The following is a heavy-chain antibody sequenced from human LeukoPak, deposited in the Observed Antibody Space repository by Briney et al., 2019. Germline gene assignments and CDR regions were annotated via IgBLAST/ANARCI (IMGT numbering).Heavy chain of an antibody. CDR1: GDSISSSKKY. D-gene: IGHD3-10*01. J-gene: IGHJ6*03. CDR3: ARVFGELSLYYYYYMDV. V-gene: IGHV4-39*07. CDR2: IYYSGNT. Sequence: PSETLSLTCTVSGDSISSSKKYWGWVRQPPGKGLEWIGSIYYSGNTYYNPSLKSRVTISLDTSRNQFSLRLSSVTAADTAVYYCARVFGELSLYYYYYMDVWGKGTTVTVSS.